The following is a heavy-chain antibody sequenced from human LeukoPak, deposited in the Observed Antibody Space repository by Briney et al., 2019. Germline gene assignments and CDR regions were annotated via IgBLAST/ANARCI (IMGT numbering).Heavy chain of an antibody. CDR2: IYYTGTT. D-gene: IGHD2-15*01. V-gene: IGHV4-31*03. CDR3: ARVGSRDTFHFDY. CDR1: GASITSGTYY. Sequence: PSETLFLTCTVSGASITSGTYYWRWIRQHPGKGLEWIGYIYYTGTTDYNPSLKSRVTISRDTSKNQFSLSLSSVTVEDTAVFYCARVGSRDTFHFDYWGQGSLVTVSS. J-gene: IGHJ4*02.